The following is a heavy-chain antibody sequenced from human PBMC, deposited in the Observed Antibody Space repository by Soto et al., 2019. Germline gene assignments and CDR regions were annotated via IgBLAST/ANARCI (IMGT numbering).Heavy chain of an antibody. CDR2: INLDGSEK. CDR3: ARDGSTSWYSYDYHGMDV. V-gene: IGHV3-7*05. Sequence: EVQLVESGGGLVQPGGSLRLSCAASGFTFRTYWLSWVRQVPGKGLEWVANINLDGSEKNYVDSVKVRFTLSRDNARNSLYLQMTSLRAEDTALYYCARDGSTSWYSYDYHGMDVLGHGTTVTVSS. J-gene: IGHJ6*02. CDR1: GFTFRTYW. D-gene: IGHD5-18*01.